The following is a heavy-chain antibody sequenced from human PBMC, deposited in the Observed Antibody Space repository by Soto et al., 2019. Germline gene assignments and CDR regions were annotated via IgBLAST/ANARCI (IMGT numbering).Heavy chain of an antibody. CDR1: GFSLSTPRMG. V-gene: IGHV2-26*01. CDR2: IFSNDDK. CDR3: AQIGPDWYFDL. Sequence: QVTLKESGPVLVKPTETLTLTCTVSGFSLSTPRMGVSWIRQPPGEALEWLAHIFSNDDKSYSTSLKSRLTISKDTSKSQVVLTMTNMDPVDTATYYCAQIGPDWYFDLWGRGTLVTVSS. J-gene: IGHJ2*01.